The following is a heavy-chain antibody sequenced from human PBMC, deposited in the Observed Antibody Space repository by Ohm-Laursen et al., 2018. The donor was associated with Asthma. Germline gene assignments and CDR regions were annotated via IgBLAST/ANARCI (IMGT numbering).Heavy chain of an antibody. V-gene: IGHV4-59*01. Sequence: SQTLSLTWTLSGASFSTYYWGWIRQPPGKGLEWIGYIYSTGSTNYNPSLEGRVTISIDTSTNQFSLKLSSVTVADTAVYYCARGTFYYESTGYYFFDHWGQGALVTVSS. J-gene: IGHJ4*02. CDR1: GASFSTYY. CDR3: ARGTFYYESTGYYFFDH. CDR2: IYSTGST. D-gene: IGHD3-22*01.